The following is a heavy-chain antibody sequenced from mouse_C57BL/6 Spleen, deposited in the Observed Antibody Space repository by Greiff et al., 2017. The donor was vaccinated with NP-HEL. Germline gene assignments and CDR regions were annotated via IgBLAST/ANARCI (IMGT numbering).Heavy chain of an antibody. J-gene: IGHJ1*03. CDR2: ISSGSSTI. Sequence: EVQLVESGGGLVKPGGSLKLSCAASGFTFSDYGMHWVRQAPEKGLEWVAYISSGSSTIYYADTVKGRFTISRDNAKNTLFLQMTSLRSEDTAMYYCARPRVTSWYFDVWGTGTTVTVSS. V-gene: IGHV5-17*01. CDR1: GFTFSDYG. CDR3: ARPRVTSWYFDV. D-gene: IGHD2-2*01.